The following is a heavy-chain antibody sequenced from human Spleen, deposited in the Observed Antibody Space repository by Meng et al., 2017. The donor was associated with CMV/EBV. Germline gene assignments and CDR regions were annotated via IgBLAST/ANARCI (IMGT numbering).Heavy chain of an antibody. D-gene: IGHD4-17*01. CDR1: GFTFRNYG. J-gene: IGHJ6*02. CDR2: IRHDGTNR. CDR3: ARARPLHLLPGYNYGDTLQIGIYGMDV. Sequence: GESLKISCEVSGFTFRNYGMHWVRQAPGKGLEWVAFIRHDGTNRYYGDSVKGRFTISRDNSKSTVYLQMTSLRTEDTAVYYCARARPLHLLPGYNYGDTLQIGIYGMDVWGQGTTVTVSS. V-gene: IGHV3-30*02.